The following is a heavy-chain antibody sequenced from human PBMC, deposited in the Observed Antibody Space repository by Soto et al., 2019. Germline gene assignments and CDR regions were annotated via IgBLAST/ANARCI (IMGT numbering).Heavy chain of an antibody. CDR2: ISGSGGST. CDR3: AKALITMVRGGSKHT. D-gene: IGHD3-10*01. J-gene: IGHJ5*02. V-gene: IGHV3-23*01. Sequence: GGSLRLSCAASGFTFSSYAMSWVRQAPGKGLERVSAISGSGGSTYYADSVKGRFTISRDNSKNTLYLQMNSLRAEDTAVYYCAKALITMVRGGSKHTWGQGTLVTVSS. CDR1: GFTFSSYA.